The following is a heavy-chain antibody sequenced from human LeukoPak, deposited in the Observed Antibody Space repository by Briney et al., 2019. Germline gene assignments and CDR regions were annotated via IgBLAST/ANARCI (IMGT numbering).Heavy chain of an antibody. CDR1: GYTFTSYG. CDR2: IIPMFGTA. V-gene: IGHV1-69*05. Sequence: ASVKVSCKASGYTFTSYGISWVRQAPGQGLEWMGGIIPMFGTATYAQRLRDRVTITTDASTTTAYMELSSLRSEDTAVYYCAKDRVRYYFDYWGQGTLVTVSS. CDR3: AKDRVRYYFDY. J-gene: IGHJ4*02.